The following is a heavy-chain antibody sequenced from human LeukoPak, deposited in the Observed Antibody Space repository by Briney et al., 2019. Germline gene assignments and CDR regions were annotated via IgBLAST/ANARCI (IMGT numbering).Heavy chain of an antibody. CDR2: IHHSVGT. D-gene: IGHD4-11*01. Sequence: PSETLSLTCAVSGGFISSGNWWGWFRQPPGKGLEWIGEIHHSVGTNYNPSLKSRVAVSMDKSKNQFSLRVTSVTAADTAMYYCARKGPATIADYWGRGTLVTVSS. CDR1: GGFISSGNW. V-gene: IGHV4-4*02. J-gene: IGHJ4*02. CDR3: ARKGPATIADY.